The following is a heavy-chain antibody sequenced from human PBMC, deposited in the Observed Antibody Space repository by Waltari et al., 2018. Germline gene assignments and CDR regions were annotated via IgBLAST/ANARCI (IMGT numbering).Heavy chain of an antibody. CDR1: GGTFGRYA. V-gene: IGHV1-69*12. D-gene: IGHD1-1*01. J-gene: IGHJ5*02. Sequence: QVHLVQSGAEVKKPGSSVKVSCKASGGTFGRYAITWVRQAHGQGLEWMGGLIPIFGAPNYAQRFQGRVTITADESTSTVYMELSSLKSEDTALYFCARRQLGGPPDPWGQGTLVTVSS. CDR3: ARRQLGGPPDP. CDR2: LIPIFGAP.